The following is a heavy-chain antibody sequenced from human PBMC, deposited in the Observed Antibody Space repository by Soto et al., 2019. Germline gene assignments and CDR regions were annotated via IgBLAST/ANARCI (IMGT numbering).Heavy chain of an antibody. J-gene: IGHJ4*02. Sequence: SVKVSCKASGGTFSSYAISWVRQAPGQGLEWMGGIIPIFGTANYAQKFQGRVTITADESTSTAYMELSSLRSEDTAVYYCASCSSSGYCLDYWGQGTLVTVSS. CDR3: ASCSSSGYCLDY. V-gene: IGHV1-69*13. CDR1: GGTFSSYA. CDR2: IIPIFGTA. D-gene: IGHD3-22*01.